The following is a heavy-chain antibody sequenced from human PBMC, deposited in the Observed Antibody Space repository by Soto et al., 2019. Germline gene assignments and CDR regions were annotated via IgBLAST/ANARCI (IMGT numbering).Heavy chain of an antibody. CDR3: ARGHRSSLNWFDP. J-gene: IGHJ5*02. Sequence: GGSLRLSCAASGFTFSSYGMHWVRQAPGKGLEWVAVIWYDGSKKYYADSVKGRFTISRDNSKNTLYLEMDSLRAEDTAVYYCARGHRSSLNWFDPWGQGTLVTVSS. CDR2: IWYDGSKK. D-gene: IGHD6-13*01. V-gene: IGHV3-33*01. CDR1: GFTFSSYG.